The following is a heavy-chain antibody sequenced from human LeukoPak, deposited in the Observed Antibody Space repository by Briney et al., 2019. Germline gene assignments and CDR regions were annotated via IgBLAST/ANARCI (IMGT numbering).Heavy chain of an antibody. V-gene: IGHV3-23*01. Sequence: GGSLRLSCAASGITFSSYAMSWVRQAPGKGLEWVSAISGSGGSTYYADSVKGRFTISRDNSKNTLYLQMNSLRAEDTAVYYCAKTRNTLAYCGGDCYFDYWGQGTLVTVSS. J-gene: IGHJ4*02. CDR2: ISGSGGST. CDR3: AKTRNTLAYCGGDCYFDY. CDR1: GITFSSYA. D-gene: IGHD2-21*02.